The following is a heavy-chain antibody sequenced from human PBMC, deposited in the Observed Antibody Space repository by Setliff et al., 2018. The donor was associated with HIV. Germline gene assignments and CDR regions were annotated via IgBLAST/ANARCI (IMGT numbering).Heavy chain of an antibody. J-gene: IGHJ6*03. D-gene: IGHD5-18*01. Sequence: ASVKVSCKASGYTFTSHGISWVRQAPGQGLEWMGWISGYNGNTKYAQNVQGRVTMTTDKSTSTAYMELRSLRYDDTAVYYCARDPRSGYDSDTAMVTIYYYYMDVWGKGTTVTVSS. CDR1: GYTFTSHG. CDR2: ISGYNGNT. CDR3: ARDPRSGYDSDTAMVTIYYYYMDV. V-gene: IGHV1-18*01.